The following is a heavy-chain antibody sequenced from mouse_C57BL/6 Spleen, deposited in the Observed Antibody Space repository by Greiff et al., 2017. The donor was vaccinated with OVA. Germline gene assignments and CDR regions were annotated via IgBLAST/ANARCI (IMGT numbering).Heavy chain of an antibody. D-gene: IGHD2-3*01. Sequence: VQLQQSGPELVKPGASVKMSCKASGYTFTDYNMHWVKQSHGKSLEWIGYINPNNGGTSYNQKFKGKATLTVNKSSSTAYMELRSLTSEDSAVYYCVYDGYAMDYWGQGTSVTVSS. CDR1: GYTFTDYN. J-gene: IGHJ4*01. CDR3: VYDGYAMDY. CDR2: INPNNGGT. V-gene: IGHV1-22*01.